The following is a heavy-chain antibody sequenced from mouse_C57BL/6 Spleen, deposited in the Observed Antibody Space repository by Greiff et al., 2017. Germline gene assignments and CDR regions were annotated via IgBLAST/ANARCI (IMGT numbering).Heavy chain of an antibody. J-gene: IGHJ3*01. CDR1: GYTFTSYW. D-gene: IGHD1-1*01. CDR3: ARWDYGSSPFAY. V-gene: IGHV1-69*01. Sequence: VQLQQPGAELVMPGASVKLSCKASGYTFTSYWMHWVKQRPGQGLEWIGEFDPSDSYTNYNQKFKGKSTLTVDKSSSTAYMQLSSLTSEDSAVYYCARWDYGSSPFAYWGQGTLVTVSA. CDR2: FDPSDSYT.